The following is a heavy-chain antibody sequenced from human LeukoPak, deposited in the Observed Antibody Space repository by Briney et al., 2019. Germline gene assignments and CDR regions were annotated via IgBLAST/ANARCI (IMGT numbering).Heavy chain of an antibody. CDR3: ATGIVGATTEFDY. D-gene: IGHD1-26*01. Sequence: ASVKVSCKASGGTFSSYAISWVRQAPGQGLEWMGGIIPIFGTANYAQKFQGRVTITADESTSTAYMELSSLRSEDTAMYYCATGIVGATTEFDYWGQGTLVTVSS. CDR1: GGTFSSYA. CDR2: IIPIFGTA. V-gene: IGHV1-69*13. J-gene: IGHJ4*02.